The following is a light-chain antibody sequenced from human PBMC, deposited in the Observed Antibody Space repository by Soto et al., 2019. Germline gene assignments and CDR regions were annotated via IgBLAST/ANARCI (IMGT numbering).Light chain of an antibody. J-gene: IGKJ5*01. CDR3: QQANGLPIT. V-gene: IGKV1-12*01. Sequence: DIQMTQSPSSVSASVGNRVTITCRPSQDIGSWLAWYQQKPGTAPKLLIYAASTLQSGVPSRFTGSGSGTDFTLTISSLQPEDFATYYCQQANGLPITFGQGTRLEIK. CDR2: AAS. CDR1: QDIGSW.